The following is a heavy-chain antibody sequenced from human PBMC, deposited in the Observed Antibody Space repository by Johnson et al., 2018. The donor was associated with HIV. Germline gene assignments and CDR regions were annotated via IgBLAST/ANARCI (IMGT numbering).Heavy chain of an antibody. J-gene: IGHJ3*02. Sequence: QVQLVESGGGLVKPGGSLRLSCAASGFTFNNAWMSWVRQAPGKGLEWVAVISDDGSNEYYADSVKGRFAISRDNSKNTLYLQMNSLRAEDTAIYYCARVRSGLSYDAFDIWGQGTMVTVSS. CDR2: ISDDGSNE. CDR3: ARVRSGLSYDAFDI. D-gene: IGHD3-3*01. CDR1: GFTFNNAW. V-gene: IGHV3-30*03.